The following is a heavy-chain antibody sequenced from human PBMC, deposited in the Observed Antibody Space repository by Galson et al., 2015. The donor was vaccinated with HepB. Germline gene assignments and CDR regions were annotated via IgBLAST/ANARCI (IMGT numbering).Heavy chain of an antibody. Sequence: SVKVSCKASGYTFTSYGISWVRQAPGQGLEWMGWISAYNGNTNYAQKLQGRVTMTTDTSTSTAYMELRSLRSDDTAVYYCARGRGYGDYVHYFDYWGQGTLVTVSS. CDR1: GYTFTSYG. D-gene: IGHD4-17*01. V-gene: IGHV1-18*04. CDR2: ISAYNGNT. CDR3: ARGRGYGDYVHYFDY. J-gene: IGHJ4*02.